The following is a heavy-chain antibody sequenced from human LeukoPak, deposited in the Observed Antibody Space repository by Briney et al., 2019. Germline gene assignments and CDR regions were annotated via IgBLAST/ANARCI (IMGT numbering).Heavy chain of an antibody. Sequence: SETLSLTCAVYGGSFSGSYWGWIRQPPGKGLEWIGSIYYRGTTYYNPSLKSRVTISVDTSKNQFSLNLNSVTAADTAIYYCATHVSIVAPATLNYGDNWFDPWGQGTLVIVSS. CDR2: IYYRGTT. V-gene: IGHV4-39*01. D-gene: IGHD2-2*01. CDR3: ATHVSIVAPATLNYGDNWFDP. CDR1: GGSFSGSY. J-gene: IGHJ5*02.